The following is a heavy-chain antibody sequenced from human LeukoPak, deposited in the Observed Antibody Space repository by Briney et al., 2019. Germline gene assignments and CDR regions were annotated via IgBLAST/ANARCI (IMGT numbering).Heavy chain of an antibody. J-gene: IGHJ4*02. CDR3: ARGVAGLFDY. Sequence: GGSLRLSCAASGFTFSSYSMNWVRQAPGKGLEWVSYISSSSSTIYYADPVKGRFTISRDNAKNSLYLQMNSLRAEDTAVYYCARGVAGLFDYWGQGTLVTVSS. V-gene: IGHV3-48*01. D-gene: IGHD6-19*01. CDR1: GFTFSSYS. CDR2: ISSSSSTI.